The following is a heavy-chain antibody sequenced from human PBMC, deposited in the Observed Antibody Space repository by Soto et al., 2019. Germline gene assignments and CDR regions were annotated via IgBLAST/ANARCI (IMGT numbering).Heavy chain of an antibody. CDR2: IYYSGST. CDR3: ARDLWGYCGVECYPLDV. V-gene: IGHV4-30-4*02. CDR1: VVSISSGDSY. J-gene: IGHJ6*02. Sequence: SDTLHLTSTAPVVSISSGDSYSRKIRPSPGKGLEWIGYIYYSGSTYYNPSLKSRVTISVDTSKNQFSLKMNSVTAADTAVYYCARDLWGYCGVECYPLDVWGPGTTVT. D-gene: IGHD2-21*01.